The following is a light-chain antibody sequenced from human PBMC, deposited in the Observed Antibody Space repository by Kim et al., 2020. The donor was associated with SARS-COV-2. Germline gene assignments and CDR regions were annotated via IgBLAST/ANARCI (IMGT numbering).Light chain of an antibody. Sequence: DIQMTQSPSSLSASVGDRVTITCRASQGIRSYLTWFRQKPGKAPESLIYAASSLLSGVPSKFSGSGSGTDFTLTISSLQPEDFATYYCQQYWVYPVTFGQGTKLEIK. CDR3: QQYWVYPVT. CDR2: AAS. V-gene: IGKV1-16*02. J-gene: IGKJ2*01. CDR1: QGIRSY.